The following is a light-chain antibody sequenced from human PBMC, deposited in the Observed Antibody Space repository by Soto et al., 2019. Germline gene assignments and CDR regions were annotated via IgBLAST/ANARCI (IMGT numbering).Light chain of an antibody. CDR2: GAS. CDR3: QQYNNWPPIT. V-gene: IGKV3-15*01. CDR1: QSVSSSY. Sequence: VLTQSPGALALSAGEGATRSCRARQSVSSSYLAWYQQKPGQAPRLLIYGASSRATGIPARFSGSGSGTEFTLTISSLQSEDFAVYYCQQYNNWPPITFGQGTRLEIK. J-gene: IGKJ5*01.